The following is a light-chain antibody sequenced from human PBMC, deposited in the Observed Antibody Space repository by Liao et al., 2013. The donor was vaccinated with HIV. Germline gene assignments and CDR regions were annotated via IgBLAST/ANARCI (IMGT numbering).Light chain of an antibody. CDR3: QVWDSSSDHRI. CDR2: SDS. Sequence: SYVLTQSPSVSVAPGKTARITCGGNNIGSKSVHWYQQRPGQAPVLVIYSDSDRPSGIPERFSGSNSGNTATLTISRVEAGDEADYYCQVWDSSSDHRIFGTGTKVTVL. CDR1: NIGSKS. J-gene: IGLJ1*01. V-gene: IGLV3-21*04.